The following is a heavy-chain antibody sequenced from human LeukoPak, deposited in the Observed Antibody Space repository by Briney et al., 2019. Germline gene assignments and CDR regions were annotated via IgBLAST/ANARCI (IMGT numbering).Heavy chain of an antibody. D-gene: IGHD3-22*01. CDR2: IHHSGST. Sequence: PSETLSLTCMVSGGSISRYYWRSIRQPPGKGLEWIGYIHHSGSTNYNPFLKSRVTISVETSKNQFSLNLSSVAAADTAVYYCASDSSGYYYPYYWGQGTLVTVSS. J-gene: IGHJ4*02. CDR1: GGSISRYY. V-gene: IGHV4-59*08. CDR3: ASDSSGYYYPYY.